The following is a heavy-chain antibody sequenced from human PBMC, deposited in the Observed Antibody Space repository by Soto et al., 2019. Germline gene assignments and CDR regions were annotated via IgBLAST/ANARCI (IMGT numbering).Heavy chain of an antibody. CDR3: ARSPFAGSDAFDI. D-gene: IGHD1-1*01. V-gene: IGHV1-45*02. CDR1: GYTFTFRY. Sequence: WASVKVSCKASGYTFTFRYLHWVRQAPGQALEWMGWITPFKSDTNYAQKFQDRVTITRDRSVSTAYMELSNLRSDDTAMYYCARSPFAGSDAFDIWGQGTMVTVSS. CDR2: ITPFKSDT. J-gene: IGHJ3*02.